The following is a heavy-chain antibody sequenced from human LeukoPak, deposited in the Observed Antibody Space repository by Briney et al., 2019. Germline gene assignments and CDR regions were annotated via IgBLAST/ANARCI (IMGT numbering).Heavy chain of an antibody. Sequence: GESLKISCKGSGYSFTSYWIGWVRQMPGKGLEWMGIIYPGDSNTRYSPSFQGQVTISADKSISTAYLQWTSLKASDTATYYCARRRAVAGTYYFDYWGQGTLVTVSS. D-gene: IGHD6-19*01. V-gene: IGHV5-51*01. CDR1: GYSFTSYW. CDR2: IYPGDSNT. CDR3: ARRRAVAGTYYFDY. J-gene: IGHJ4*02.